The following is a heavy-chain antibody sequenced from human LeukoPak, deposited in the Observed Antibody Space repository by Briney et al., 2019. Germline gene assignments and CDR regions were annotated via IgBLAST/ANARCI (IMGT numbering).Heavy chain of an antibody. V-gene: IGHV3-15*01. J-gene: IGHJ4*02. CDR1: GFTFSNAW. D-gene: IGHD3-22*01. Sequence: GGSLRLSCAASGFTFSNAWMSWVRQAPGKGLEWVGRIKSKTDGGTTDYAAPVKGRFTISRDDSKNTLYLQMNSLETEDTAVYYCATALTYYYDSSGYYSDYWGQGTLVTVSS. CDR2: IKSKTDGGTT. CDR3: ATALTYYYDSSGYYSDY.